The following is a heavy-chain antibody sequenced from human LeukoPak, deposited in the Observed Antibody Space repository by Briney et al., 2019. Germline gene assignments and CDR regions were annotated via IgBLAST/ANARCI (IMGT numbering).Heavy chain of an antibody. Sequence: GASVKVSCKASGGTFSSYAISWVRQAPGQGLEWMGRIIPILGIANYAQKFQGRVTITADKSTSTAYMELSSLRSEDTAVYYCARSSGVNNYFDYWGQGTLVTVSS. CDR3: ARSSGVNNYFDY. J-gene: IGHJ4*02. CDR1: GGTFSSYA. CDR2: IIPILGIA. V-gene: IGHV1-69*04. D-gene: IGHD7-27*01.